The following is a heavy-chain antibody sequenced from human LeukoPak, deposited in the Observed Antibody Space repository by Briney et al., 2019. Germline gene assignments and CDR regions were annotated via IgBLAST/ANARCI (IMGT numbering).Heavy chain of an antibody. J-gene: IGHJ4*02. D-gene: IGHD5-12*01. CDR2: IRGNNHNT. V-gene: IGHV1-18*03. CDR1: GYIFNTYG. CDR3: VRDSAYSPDY. Sequence: ASVKVSCKTSGYIFNTYGISWVRQAPGQGLEWMAWIRGNNHNTKYAQKFQGRVTLTTDTSTSTAYMELRALTSDDMAVYYCVRDSAYSPDYWGQGSLVTVSP.